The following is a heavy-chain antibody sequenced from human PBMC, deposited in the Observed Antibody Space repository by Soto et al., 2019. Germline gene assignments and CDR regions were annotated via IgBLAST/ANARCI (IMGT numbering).Heavy chain of an antibody. J-gene: IGHJ4*02. CDR2: IIPIFGTA. CDR3: ARDPYTNCGGDCYHILWDY. CDR1: GGTFSSYA. Sequence: SVKVSCKASGGTFSSYAISWVRQAPGQGLEWMGGIIPIFGTANYAQKFQGRVTITADESTSTAYMELSSLRSEDTAVYYCARDPYTNCGGDCYHILWDYWGQGTLVTVSS. V-gene: IGHV1-69*13. D-gene: IGHD2-21*02.